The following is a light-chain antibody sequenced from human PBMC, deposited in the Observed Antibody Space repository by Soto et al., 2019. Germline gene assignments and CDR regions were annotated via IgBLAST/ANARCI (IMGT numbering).Light chain of an antibody. J-gene: IGKJ3*01. CDR1: QSVSSSY. V-gene: IGKV3-20*01. Sequence: ESVLTQSPGTLSMSPGERATLSCRASQSVSSSYSAWYQQKPGQAPRLLIYGASSRATGIPDRFSGSGSGTDFTLTISRLEPEDFAVDYCQQYGSSPFTFGPGTKVDSK. CDR2: GAS. CDR3: QQYGSSPFT.